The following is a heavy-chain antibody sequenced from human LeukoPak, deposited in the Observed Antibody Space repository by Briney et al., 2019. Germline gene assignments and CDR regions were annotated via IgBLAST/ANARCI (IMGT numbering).Heavy chain of an antibody. CDR2: IYYSGST. CDR3: ARQIGYCSGGSRNTNWFDP. V-gene: IGHV4-39*01. CDR1: GGSISSSSYY. Sequence: PSETLSLTCTVSGGSISSSSYYWGWIRQPPGKGLEWIGSIYYSGSTYYNPSLKSRVTISVDTSKNQFSLKLSSVTAADTAVYYCARQIGYCSGGSRNTNWFDPWGQGTLVTVSS. J-gene: IGHJ5*02. D-gene: IGHD2-15*01.